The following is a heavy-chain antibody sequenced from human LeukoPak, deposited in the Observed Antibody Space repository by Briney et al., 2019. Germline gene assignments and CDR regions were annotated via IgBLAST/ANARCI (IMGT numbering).Heavy chain of an antibody. CDR1: GGSISSYY. V-gene: IGHV4-59*06. Sequence: SETLSLTCTVSGGSISSYYWSWIRQHPGKGLEWIGYIYYSGSTYYNPSLKSRVTISVDTSKNQFSLKLSSVTAADTAVYYCASNGWRDYYDSSGYPDYWGQGTLVTVSS. CDR2: IYYSGST. CDR3: ASNGWRDYYDSSGYPDY. D-gene: IGHD3-22*01. J-gene: IGHJ4*02.